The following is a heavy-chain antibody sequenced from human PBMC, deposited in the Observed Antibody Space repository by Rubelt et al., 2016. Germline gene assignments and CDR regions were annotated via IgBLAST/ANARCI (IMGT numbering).Heavy chain of an antibody. CDR3: ARLPGSSTLYDY. CDR1: GFTFSNYA. CDR2: ITISGGST. J-gene: IGHJ4*02. Sequence: GGSLRLSCAASGFTFSNYAMSWVRQAPGKGLEWVSTITISGGSTDYADSVKGRFTISRDNAKNSLYLQMNSLGAEDTAVYHCARLPGSSTLYDYWGQGTLVTVSS. D-gene: IGHD6-13*01. V-gene: IGHV3-23*01.